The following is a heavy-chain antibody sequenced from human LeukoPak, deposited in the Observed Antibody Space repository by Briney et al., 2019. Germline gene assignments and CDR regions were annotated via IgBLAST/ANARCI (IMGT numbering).Heavy chain of an antibody. J-gene: IGHJ4*02. CDR1: GFTFSSYD. D-gene: IGHD4-17*01. CDR3: ARDKSYGDSTDY. V-gene: IGHV3-33*08. CDR2: IWYDGSNK. Sequence: PGGPLRLSCAASGFTFSSYDMHWVRQAPGKGLEWVAVIWYDGSNKYSADSVKGRFTISRDNSKNTLYLQMNSLRAEDTAVYYCARDKSYGDSTDYWGQGTLVTVSS.